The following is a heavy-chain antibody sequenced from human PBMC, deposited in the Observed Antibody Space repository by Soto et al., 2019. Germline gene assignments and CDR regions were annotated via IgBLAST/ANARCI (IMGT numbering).Heavy chain of an antibody. V-gene: IGHV3-21*01. CDR2: IRGFSPYT. J-gene: IGHJ6*02. Sequence: PGGSLRLSCISSGFTFRTYTMHWVRQAPGKGLECVSGIRGFSPYTFYAESVRGRFAISRDKAKNSLYLQMNSLRAEDTAVYYCARDRGYDAHDYYYNAMDVWGQGTTVTVSS. CDR3: ARDRGYDAHDYYYNAMDV. CDR1: GFTFRTYT. D-gene: IGHD2-15*01.